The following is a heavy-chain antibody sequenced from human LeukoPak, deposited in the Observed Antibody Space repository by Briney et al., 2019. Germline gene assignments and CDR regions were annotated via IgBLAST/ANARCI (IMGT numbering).Heavy chain of an antibody. D-gene: IGHD3-3*01. Sequence: SETLSLTCAVYGGSFSGYYWSWIRQPPGKGPEWIGEINHSGSTNYNPSLKSRVTISVDTSKNQFSLKLSSVTAADTAVYYCARGFITIFGVDPFDYWGQGTLVTVSS. V-gene: IGHV4-34*01. CDR1: GGSFSGYY. J-gene: IGHJ4*02. CDR2: INHSGST. CDR3: ARGFITIFGVDPFDY.